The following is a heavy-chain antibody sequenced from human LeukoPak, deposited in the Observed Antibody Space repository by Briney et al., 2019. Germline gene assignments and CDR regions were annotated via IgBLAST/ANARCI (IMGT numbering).Heavy chain of an antibody. Sequence: GGSLRLSCAASGFTFSSYWMHWVRQAPGKGLVWVSRINTDGSSTSYADSVKGRFTISRDNAKNTLYLQMNSLRAEDTAVYYCARVGTSPPWGHCSSTSCYSWGQGTLVTVSS. J-gene: IGHJ5*02. D-gene: IGHD2-2*01. CDR3: ARVGTSPPWGHCSSTSCYS. V-gene: IGHV3-74*01. CDR2: INTDGSST. CDR1: GFTFSSYW.